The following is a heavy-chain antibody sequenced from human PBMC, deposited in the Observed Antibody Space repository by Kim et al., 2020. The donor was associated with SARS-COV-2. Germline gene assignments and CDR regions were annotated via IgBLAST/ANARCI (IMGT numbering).Heavy chain of an antibody. CDR2: YHSGRT. V-gene: IGHV4-59*09. J-gene: IGHJ4*02. Sequence: YHSGRTNHTPSLKSRVTISVDTSKNQFSLKLSSVTAADTAVYYCVRGFDYWGQGTLVTVSS. CDR3: VRGFDY.